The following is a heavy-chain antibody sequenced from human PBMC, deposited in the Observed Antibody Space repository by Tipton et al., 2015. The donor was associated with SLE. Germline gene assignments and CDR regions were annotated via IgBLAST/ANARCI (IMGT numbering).Heavy chain of an antibody. CDR3: ARGPPLALGGFDY. D-gene: IGHD5-12*01. CDR2: INHSGST. Sequence: LRLSCAVYGGSFSGHYWSWIRQPPGQGLEWIGEINHSGSTNYSPSLKSRVTISVDTSRNQFSLKLRSVTAADTAVYYCARGPPLALGGFDYWGQGTLVTVSS. V-gene: IGHV4-34*01. CDR1: GGSFSGHY. J-gene: IGHJ4*02.